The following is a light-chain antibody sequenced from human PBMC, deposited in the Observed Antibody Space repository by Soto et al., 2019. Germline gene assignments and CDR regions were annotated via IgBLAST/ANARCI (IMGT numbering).Light chain of an antibody. CDR2: EGS. V-gene: IGLV2-23*01. CDR1: SSDVGNYNL. CDR3: CSYAGTNTYV. J-gene: IGLJ1*01. Sequence: QSALTQPASVSGSPGQSITISCTGTSSDVGNYNLVSWYQHHPGKAPKLMIYEGSKRPSGVSNRFSGSKSGNTASLTISGLQAGDEADYFCCSYAGTNTYVFGTVTKLTVL.